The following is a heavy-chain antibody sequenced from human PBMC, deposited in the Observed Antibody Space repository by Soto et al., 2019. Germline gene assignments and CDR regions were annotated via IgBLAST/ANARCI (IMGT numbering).Heavy chain of an antibody. CDR2: ISGSGA. D-gene: IGHD2-2*01. Sequence: EVQLLESGGGLVQRGGSLRLSCAASGFTFSNYPMSWVRQAPGKGLEWVSVISGSGAFYADSVKGRFTISRDHSKNTLYLQMNSLRDDDTAVYYCARVGRGFCSSTRCYTDGFDLWGQGTVVTVST. V-gene: IGHV3-23*01. J-gene: IGHJ3*01. CDR1: GFTFSNYP. CDR3: ARVGRGFCSSTRCYTDGFDL.